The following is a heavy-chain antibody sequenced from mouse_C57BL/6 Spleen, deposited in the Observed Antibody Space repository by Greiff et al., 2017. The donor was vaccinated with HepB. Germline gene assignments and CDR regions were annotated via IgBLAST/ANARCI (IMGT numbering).Heavy chain of an antibody. CDR3: ARDSYGSSYGWYFDV. J-gene: IGHJ1*03. V-gene: IGHV1-85*01. Sequence: VHLVESGPELVKPGASVKLSCKASGYTFTSYDINWVKQRPGQGLEWIGWIYPRDGSTKYNEKFKGKATLTVDTSSSTAYMDLHSLTSEDSAVYFGARDSYGSSYGWYFDVWGTGTTVTVSS. CDR1: GYTFTSYD. CDR2: IYPRDGST. D-gene: IGHD1-1*01.